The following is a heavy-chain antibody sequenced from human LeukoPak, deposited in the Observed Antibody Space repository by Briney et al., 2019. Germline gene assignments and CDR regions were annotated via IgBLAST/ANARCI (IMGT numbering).Heavy chain of an antibody. CDR2: ISDDGSNK. CDR1: GFTFSNYA. Sequence: GGSLRLSCAASGFTFSNYAMHWVRQAPGKGLEWVAVISDDGSNKYYGDSVKGRFTISRDNSKSTVYLQMNSLRAEDTAVYYCAKDRYSSGWYSDFDYWGQGTLVTVSS. J-gene: IGHJ4*02. D-gene: IGHD6-19*01. V-gene: IGHV3-30*18. CDR3: AKDRYSSGWYSDFDY.